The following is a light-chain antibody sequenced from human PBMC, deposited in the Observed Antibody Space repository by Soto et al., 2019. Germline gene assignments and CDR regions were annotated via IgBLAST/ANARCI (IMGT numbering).Light chain of an antibody. J-gene: IGKJ4*01. V-gene: IGKV3-20*01. CDR3: QQYGSSPLT. CDR1: QSLNSY. CDR2: DAS. Sequence: EIVLTQSPATLSLSPGERATLSCRASQSLNSYLAWYQQKPGQAPRLLIYDASSRATGIPDRFSGSGSGTDFTLTISRLEPEDFAVYYCQQYGSSPLTFGGGTKVDI.